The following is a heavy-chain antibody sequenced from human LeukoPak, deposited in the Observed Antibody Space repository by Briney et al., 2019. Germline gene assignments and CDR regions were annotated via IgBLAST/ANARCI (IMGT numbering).Heavy chain of an antibody. J-gene: IGHJ4*02. Sequence: SVKVSCKASGGTFSSYAISWVRQAPGQGLEWMGGIIPIFGTANYAQKFQGRVTITADESTSTAYMELSSLRSEDTAVYYCAREGGYNDPWFDYWGQGTLVTVSS. CDR3: AREGGYNDPWFDY. CDR2: IIPIFGTA. V-gene: IGHV1-69*13. CDR1: GGTFSSYA. D-gene: IGHD5-24*01.